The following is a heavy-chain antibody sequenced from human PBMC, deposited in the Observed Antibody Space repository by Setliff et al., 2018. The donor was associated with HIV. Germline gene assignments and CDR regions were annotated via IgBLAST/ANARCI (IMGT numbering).Heavy chain of an antibody. D-gene: IGHD3-3*01. Sequence: SLTCSVSGGSISSSGYYWSWIRQHPGKGLDWIGRVYYSGSTDYSPSLQSRATLSIDTSKNQFSLKLTSVIAADTAIYYCARGPFVLRFLERLVYFDYWGQGKQVTDSS. CDR2: VYYSGST. CDR3: ARGPFVLRFLERLVYFDY. J-gene: IGHJ4*02. V-gene: IGHV4-31*02. CDR1: GGSISSSGYY.